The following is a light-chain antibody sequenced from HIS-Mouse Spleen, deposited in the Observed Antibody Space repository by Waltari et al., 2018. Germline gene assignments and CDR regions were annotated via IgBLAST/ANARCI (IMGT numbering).Light chain of an antibody. J-gene: IGLJ2*01. CDR1: ALPKKY. CDR3: YSTDSSGNHRV. V-gene: IGLV3-10*01. CDR2: EDS. Sequence: SYELTQPPSVSVSPGQTARITCSGDALPKKYAYWYQQKSRQAPVRVIYEDSKRPSGIPDGFSGSSSGTMATLTIRGAQVEDEADYYCYSTDSSGNHRVFGGGTKLTVL.